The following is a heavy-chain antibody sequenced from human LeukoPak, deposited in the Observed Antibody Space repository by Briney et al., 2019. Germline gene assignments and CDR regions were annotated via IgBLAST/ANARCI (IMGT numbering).Heavy chain of an antibody. D-gene: IGHD1-26*01. Sequence: GGSLRLSCAASGFTFSSYAMSWVRQAPGKGLEWVLVISVSGRSTYYADSVKGRFTISRDNSKNTLHLQMNSLRAEDTAVYYCAKCHSGNYYYGMDVWGQGTTVTVSS. CDR1: GFTFSSYA. CDR2: ISVSGRST. V-gene: IGHV3-23*01. J-gene: IGHJ6*02. CDR3: AKCHSGNYYYGMDV.